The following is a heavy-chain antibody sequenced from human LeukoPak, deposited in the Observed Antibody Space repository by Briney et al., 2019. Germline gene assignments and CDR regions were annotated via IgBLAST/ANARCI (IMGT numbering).Heavy chain of an antibody. D-gene: IGHD3-22*01. CDR1: GGTFSSYA. CDR2: IIPIFGTA. V-gene: IGHV1-69*13. CDR3: AREGFGYYYDSSGYGLYYFDY. Sequence: SVKVSCKAPGGTFSSYAISWVRQAPGQGLEWMEGIIPIFGTANYAQKFQGRVTITADESTSTAYMELSSLRSEDTAVYYCAREGFGYYYDSSGYGLYYFDYWGQGTLVTVSS. J-gene: IGHJ4*02.